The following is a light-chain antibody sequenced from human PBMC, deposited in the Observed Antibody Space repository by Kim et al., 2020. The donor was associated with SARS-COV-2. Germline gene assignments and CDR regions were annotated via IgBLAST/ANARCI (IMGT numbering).Light chain of an antibody. CDR1: QSISSW. CDR3: QQYSSYSRT. Sequence: DIQMTQSPSTLSVSVGDRVTITCRASQSISSWLAWYQQQPRKAPKLLIHEAFTLASGVPSRFSGSGSGTEFTLTISSLQPDDLATYYCQQYSSYSRTFGQGTKVDIK. J-gene: IGKJ1*01. V-gene: IGKV1-5*03. CDR2: EAF.